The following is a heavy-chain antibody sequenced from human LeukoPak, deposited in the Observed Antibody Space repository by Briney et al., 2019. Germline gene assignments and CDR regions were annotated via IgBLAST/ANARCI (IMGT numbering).Heavy chain of an antibody. CDR2: ISWNSGSI. V-gene: IGHV3-9*03. Sequence: QPGRSLRLSCAASGFTFDDYAMHWVRHAPGKGLEWVSGISWNSGSIGYADSVKGRFTISRDNAKNSLYLQMNSLRAEDMALYYCAKGYSYALYWYFDLWGRGTLVTVSS. CDR3: AKGYSYALYWYFDL. J-gene: IGHJ2*01. D-gene: IGHD5-18*01. CDR1: GFTFDDYA.